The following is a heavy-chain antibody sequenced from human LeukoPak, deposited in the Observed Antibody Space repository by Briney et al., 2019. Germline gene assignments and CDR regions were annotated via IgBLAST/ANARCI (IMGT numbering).Heavy chain of an antibody. J-gene: IGHJ5*02. D-gene: IGHD3-3*01. CDR2: IYYSGST. CDR1: GGSISSGGYY. V-gene: IGHV4-31*03. Sequence: SQTLSLTCTVSGGSISSGGYYWSWIRQHPGKGLEWIGYIYYSGSTYYNPPLKSRVTISVDTSKNQFSLKLSSVTAADTAVYYCARDHSDYDFWSGYYPANNWFDPWGQGTLVTVSS. CDR3: ARDHSDYDFWSGYYPANNWFDP.